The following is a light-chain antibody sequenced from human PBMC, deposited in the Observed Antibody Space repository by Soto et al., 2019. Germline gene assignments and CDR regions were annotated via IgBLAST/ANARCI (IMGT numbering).Light chain of an antibody. Sequence: DIQMTQSPSTLSASVGDRATITCRASQNVGTWLAWYQQKPGKAPKLLIYKASSLESGVPSRFSGSGSGTQFPLTITSLQPDDFATYYCQQYDTYRTFGQGTKVEI. V-gene: IGKV1-5*03. J-gene: IGKJ1*01. CDR2: KAS. CDR3: QQYDTYRT. CDR1: QNVGTW.